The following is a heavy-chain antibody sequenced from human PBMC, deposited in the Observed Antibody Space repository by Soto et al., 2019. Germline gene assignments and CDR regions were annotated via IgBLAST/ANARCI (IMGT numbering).Heavy chain of an antibody. Sequence: GGSLRLCCAASRFTVTSYSIHGVSKATGKGLEWVAGISYDGSNKYYAVSVKGRFTISRDNSKNTLYLQMNSLRAEDTAVYYCARITMRAAYLDYWGQGTLVTVSS. CDR3: ARITMRAAYLDY. J-gene: IGHJ4*02. CDR1: RFTVTSYS. CDR2: ISYDGSNK. V-gene: IGHV3-30-3*01.